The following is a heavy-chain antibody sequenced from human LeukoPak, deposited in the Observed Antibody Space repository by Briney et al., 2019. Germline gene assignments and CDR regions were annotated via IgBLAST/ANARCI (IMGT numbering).Heavy chain of an antibody. J-gene: IGHJ4*02. D-gene: IGHD3-22*01. Sequence: PSETLSLTCTVSGGSISSSSYYWGWIRQPPGKGLEWIGSIYYSGSTYYNPSLKRRVTISVDTSKNQFSLKLSSVTAADTAVYYCARQGKARRTMIVAPADYWGQGTLVTVSS. CDR3: ARQGKARRTMIVAPADY. CDR2: IYYSGST. V-gene: IGHV4-39*01. CDR1: GGSISSSSYY.